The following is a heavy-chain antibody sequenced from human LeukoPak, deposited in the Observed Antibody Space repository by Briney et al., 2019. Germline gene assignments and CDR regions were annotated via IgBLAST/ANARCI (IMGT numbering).Heavy chain of an antibody. V-gene: IGHV3-23*01. Sequence: GGSLRLSCAASEFTFSTYGMRWVRQAPGKGLEWVSAVSCSGGTTDYADSVKGRFTISRENTKNTLFLKMNSLRAEDTAVYYCAKNGEGRAFCTGGTCYPSYYYYMDVWGKGTTLTISS. CDR3: AKNGEGRAFCTGGTCYPSYYYYMDV. D-gene: IGHD2-15*01. CDR1: EFTFSTYG. J-gene: IGHJ6*03. CDR2: VSCSGGTT.